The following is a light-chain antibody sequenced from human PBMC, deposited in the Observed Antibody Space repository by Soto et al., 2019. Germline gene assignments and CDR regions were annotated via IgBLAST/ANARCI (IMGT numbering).Light chain of an antibody. CDR3: QHYNSYSEA. J-gene: IGKJ1*01. V-gene: IGKV1-39*01. CDR2: AAS. CDR1: QSIRIY. Sequence: DIQMTQSPSSLSASVGDRVTITCRASQSIRIYLNWYQQKPGKAPELLIFAASSLQSGVPSRFSGSGSGTDFTLTISSLQPDDFATYYCQHYNSYSEAFGQGTKVDI.